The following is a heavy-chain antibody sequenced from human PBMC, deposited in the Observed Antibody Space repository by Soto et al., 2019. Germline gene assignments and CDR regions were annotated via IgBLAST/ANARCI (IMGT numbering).Heavy chain of an antibody. Sequence: QVQLVESGGNLVEPGGSLRLSCAASGFSFSDRYMSGIRQAPGKGLEWVSYISPDGTNIHYADSVRGRFTISRDNAKNSLDLQMGSLRAEDTAVYFCVTERQWFFDYWGQGVLVTVSS. J-gene: IGHJ4*02. D-gene: IGHD3-22*01. CDR3: VTERQWFFDY. CDR2: ISPDGTNI. CDR1: GFSFSDRY. V-gene: IGHV3-11*01.